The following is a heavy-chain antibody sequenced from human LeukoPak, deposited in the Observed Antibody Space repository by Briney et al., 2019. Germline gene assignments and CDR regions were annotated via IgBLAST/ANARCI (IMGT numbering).Heavy chain of an antibody. CDR2: ISSSSSTI. Sequence: GGSLRLSCAASGFTFSSYSMNWVRQAPGKGLEWVSYISSSSSTIYYADSVKGRFTISRDNAKNSLYLQMNSLRDEDTAVYYCARIRTELSYSSGWFITDWGQGTLVTVSS. V-gene: IGHV3-48*02. D-gene: IGHD6-19*01. J-gene: IGHJ4*02. CDR3: ARIRTELSYSSGWFITD. CDR1: GFTFSSYS.